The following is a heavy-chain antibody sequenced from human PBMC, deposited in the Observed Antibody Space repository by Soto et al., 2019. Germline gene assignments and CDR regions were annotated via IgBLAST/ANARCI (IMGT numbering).Heavy chain of an antibody. D-gene: IGHD6-13*01. Sequence: PGGSLRLSCSTSDFTFITNYMTWVRQAPGRGLEWVSMLFSDGKTYYADSVKGRFTVSRDNSKNTLFLQMNSLRAEDTAVYYCARDFPAAARTFDYWGQGTLVTVSS. CDR2: LFSDGKT. V-gene: IGHV3-53*01. CDR1: DFTFITNY. J-gene: IGHJ4*02. CDR3: ARDFPAAARTFDY.